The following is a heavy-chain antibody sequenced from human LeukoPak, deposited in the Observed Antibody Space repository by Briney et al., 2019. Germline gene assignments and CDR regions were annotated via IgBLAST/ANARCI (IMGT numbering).Heavy chain of an antibody. J-gene: IGHJ6*02. CDR3: ARQDTEYCSGGSCYSDDYYYYGMDV. CDR1: GFTFSSYA. CDR2: ISYDGSNK. V-gene: IGHV3-30*04. Sequence: PGRSLRLSCAASGFTFSSYAMHWVRQAPGKGLEWVAVISYDGSNKYYADSVKGRFTISRDNSKNTLYLQMNSLRAEDTAVYYCARQDTEYCSGGSCYSDDYYYYGMDVWGQGTTVTVSS. D-gene: IGHD2-15*01.